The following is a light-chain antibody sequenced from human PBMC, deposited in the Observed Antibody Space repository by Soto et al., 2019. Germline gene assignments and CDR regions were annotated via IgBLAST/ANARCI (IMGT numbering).Light chain of an antibody. CDR3: QQRSSWPLT. J-gene: IGKJ4*01. V-gene: IGKV3-11*01. Sequence: IVLTQSPDTLSLSPGERATLYCRASQSVRAYLAWYQQKPGQAPRLLIYDASNRATGIPARFSGSGSGTDFTLTISSLEPEDFAVYYCQQRSSWPLTFGGGTKVDIK. CDR2: DAS. CDR1: QSVRAY.